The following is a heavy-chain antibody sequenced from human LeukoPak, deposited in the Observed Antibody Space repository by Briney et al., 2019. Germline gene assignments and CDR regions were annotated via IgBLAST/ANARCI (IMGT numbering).Heavy chain of an antibody. CDR1: GGSFSGYY. V-gene: IGHV4-34*01. CDR3: ARHGSSSPSPFDP. D-gene: IGHD6-13*01. Sequence: PSETLSLTCAVYGGSFSGYYWSWIRQPPGKGLEWIGEINHSGSTNYNPSLKSRVTISVDTSKNQFSLKLSSVTAADTAVYYCARHGSSSPSPFDPWGQGTLVTVSS. CDR2: INHSGST. J-gene: IGHJ5*02.